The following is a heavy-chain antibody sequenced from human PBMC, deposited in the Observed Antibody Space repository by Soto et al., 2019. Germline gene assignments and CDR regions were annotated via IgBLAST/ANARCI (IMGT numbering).Heavy chain of an antibody. V-gene: IGHV3-49*03. D-gene: IGHD3-16*02. CDR3: TREIMITFGGVIANLHAFDI. J-gene: IGHJ3*02. CDR2: IRSKAYGGTT. CDR1: GFTFGDYA. Sequence: GGSLRLSCTASGFTFGDYAMSWFRQAPGKGLEWVGFIRSKAYGGTTEYAASVKGRFTNSRDDSKSIAYLQMNSLKTEDTAVYYCTREIMITFGGVIANLHAFDIWGQGTMVTVSS.